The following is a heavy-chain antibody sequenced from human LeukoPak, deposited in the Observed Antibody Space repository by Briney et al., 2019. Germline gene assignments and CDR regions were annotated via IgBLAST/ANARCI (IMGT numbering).Heavy chain of an antibody. J-gene: IGHJ5*02. Sequence: GGSLRLSCAASGFTFSSYGMHWVRQAPGKGLEWVAVIWYDGSNKYYADSVKGRFTIPRDNSKNTLYLQMNSLRAEDTAVYYCARGQLELLTWFDPWGQGTLVTVSS. D-gene: IGHD1-7*01. CDR1: GFTFSSYG. V-gene: IGHV3-33*01. CDR2: IWYDGSNK. CDR3: ARGQLELLTWFDP.